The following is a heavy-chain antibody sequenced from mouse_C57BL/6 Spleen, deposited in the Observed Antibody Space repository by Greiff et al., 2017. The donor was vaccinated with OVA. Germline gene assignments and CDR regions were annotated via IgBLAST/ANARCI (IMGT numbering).Heavy chain of an antibody. Sequence: VKLQESGAELVKPGASVKMSCKASGYTFTSYWITWVKQRPGQGLEWIGDIYPGSGSTNYNEKFKSKATLTVDTSSSTAYMQLSSLTSEDSAVYYCARREGNYEAMDYWGQGTSVTVSS. CDR1: GYTFTSYW. V-gene: IGHV1-55*01. CDR3: ARREGNYEAMDY. D-gene: IGHD2-1*01. CDR2: IYPGSGST. J-gene: IGHJ4*01.